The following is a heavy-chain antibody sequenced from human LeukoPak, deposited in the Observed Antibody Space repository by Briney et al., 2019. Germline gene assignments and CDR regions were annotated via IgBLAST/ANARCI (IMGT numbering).Heavy chain of an antibody. Sequence: SETLSLTCAVYGGSFSGYYWSWIRQPPGKGLEWIGEINHSGSTNYNPSLKSRVTISVDTSKNQFSLKLSSVTAADTAVYYCARGSGRSYYDFWSGYYYFDYWGQGTLVTVSS. J-gene: IGHJ4*02. CDR3: ARGSGRSYYDFWSGYYYFDY. D-gene: IGHD3-3*01. CDR1: GGSFSGYY. V-gene: IGHV4-34*01. CDR2: INHSGST.